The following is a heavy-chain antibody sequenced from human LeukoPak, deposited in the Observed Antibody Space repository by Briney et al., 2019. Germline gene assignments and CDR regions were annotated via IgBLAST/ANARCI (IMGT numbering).Heavy chain of an antibody. Sequence: SETLSLTCTVSGGSISSYYWSWIRQPAGKGLEWIGRIYTSGSTNYNPSLKSRVTMSVDTSKNQLSLKLSSVTAADTAVYYCAREHYDSSGYYFGYWGQGTLVTVSS. J-gene: IGHJ4*02. CDR2: IYTSGST. V-gene: IGHV4-4*07. CDR3: AREHYDSSGYYFGY. CDR1: GGSISSYY. D-gene: IGHD3-22*01.